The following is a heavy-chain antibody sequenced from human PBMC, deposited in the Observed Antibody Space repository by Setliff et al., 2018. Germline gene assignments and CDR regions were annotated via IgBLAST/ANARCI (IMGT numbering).Heavy chain of an antibody. Sequence: GGSLRLSCVVSGFTFSSHGMNWVRQAPGKGLEWVAYMSNWGTSIYYADSVKGRFTISRDNAMNSLFLQMNSLRIEDMGIYYCARDGGINMVKTYYYGLDVWGQGTTVTSP. CDR1: GFTFSSHG. CDR3: ARDGGINMVKTYYYGLDV. V-gene: IGHV3-48*03. D-gene: IGHD1-20*01. J-gene: IGHJ6*02. CDR2: MSNWGTSI.